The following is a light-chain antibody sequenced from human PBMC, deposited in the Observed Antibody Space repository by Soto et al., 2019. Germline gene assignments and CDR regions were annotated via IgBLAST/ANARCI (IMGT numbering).Light chain of an antibody. Sequence: DIQLTQSPSFLSASVGDRVTITCRASQGISSYLAWYQQKPGKAPKLLISAASTLQSGVPSRFSGSVSGTEFTVTISSLQPENFATYYCQQLNSYPLTFGGGTKVEIK. CDR1: QGISSY. CDR2: AAS. CDR3: QQLNSYPLT. J-gene: IGKJ4*01. V-gene: IGKV1-9*01.